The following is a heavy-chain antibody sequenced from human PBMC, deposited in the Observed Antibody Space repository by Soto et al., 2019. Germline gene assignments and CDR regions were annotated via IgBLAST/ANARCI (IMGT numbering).Heavy chain of an antibody. V-gene: IGHV1-69*06. CDR1: GGTFSSYA. Sequence: ASVKVSCKASGGTFSSYAISWVRQAPGQGLEWMGGIIPIFGTANYAQKFQGRVTITADKSTSTAYMELSSLRSEDTAVYYCARVIQLHAFDIWGQGTMVTVSS. CDR3: ARVIQLHAFDI. CDR2: IIPIFGTA. J-gene: IGHJ3*02. D-gene: IGHD5-18*01.